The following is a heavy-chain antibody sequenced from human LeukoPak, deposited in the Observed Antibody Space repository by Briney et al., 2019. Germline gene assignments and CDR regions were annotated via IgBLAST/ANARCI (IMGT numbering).Heavy chain of an antibody. V-gene: IGHV3-23*01. J-gene: IGHJ4*02. D-gene: IGHD1-26*01. Sequence: GGSLRLSCAASQFIFSTYAMSWVRQAPGKGLEWVSAISGSGGSTYYADSVKGRFTISRDNSKNTLYLQMNSLRAEDTAVYYCAKAPMEVGATTVTDFDYWGQGTLVTVSS. CDR1: QFIFSTYA. CDR2: ISGSGGST. CDR3: AKAPMEVGATTVTDFDY.